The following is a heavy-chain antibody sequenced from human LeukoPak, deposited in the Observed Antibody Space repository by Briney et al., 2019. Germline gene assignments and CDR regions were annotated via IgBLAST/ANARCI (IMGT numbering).Heavy chain of an antibody. D-gene: IGHD6-19*01. CDR3: ARFYSSGWNFDY. V-gene: IGHV1-18*01. CDR2: ISAYNGNT. Sequence: ASVKVSRKASGYTFTSYGVSWVRQAPGEGLEWMGWISAYNGNTNYAQKLQGRVTLTTDTSTNTAYMELRSLRSDDTAVYYCARFYSSGWNFDYWGQGTLVTVSS. CDR1: GYTFTSYG. J-gene: IGHJ4*02.